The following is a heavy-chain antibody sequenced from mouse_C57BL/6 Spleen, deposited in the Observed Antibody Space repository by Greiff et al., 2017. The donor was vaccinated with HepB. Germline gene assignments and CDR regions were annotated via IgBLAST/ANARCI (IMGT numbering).Heavy chain of an antibody. J-gene: IGHJ4*01. CDR1: GYTFTDYY. CDR3: ARQGEAMDY. Sequence: EVQLQQSGPVLVKPGASVKMSCKASGYTFTDYYMNWVKQSHGKSLEWIGVINPYNGGTSYNQKFKGKATLTVDKSSSTAYMELNSLTSEDSAVYYWARQGEAMDYWGQGTSVTVSS. CDR2: INPYNGGT. V-gene: IGHV1-19*01.